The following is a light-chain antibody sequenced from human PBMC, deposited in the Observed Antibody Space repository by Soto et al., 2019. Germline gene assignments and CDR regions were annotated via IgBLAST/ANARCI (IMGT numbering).Light chain of an antibody. CDR1: QSISSW. CDR3: QQYNSYPYT. Sequence: DIQMTQSPSTLSASVGDRVTITCRASQSISSWLAWYQQKPGKAPKLLIYKASSLESGVPSRFSRSGYGTEVTLTISSLHPDDFATYYCQQYNSYPYTFGQGTKLEIK. CDR2: KAS. V-gene: IGKV1-5*03. J-gene: IGKJ2*01.